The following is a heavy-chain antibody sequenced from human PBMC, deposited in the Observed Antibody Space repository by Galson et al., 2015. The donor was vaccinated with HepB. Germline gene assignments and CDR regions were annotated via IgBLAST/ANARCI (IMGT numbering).Heavy chain of an antibody. CDR1: GFTFSDYY. D-gene: IGHD3/OR15-3a*01. J-gene: IGHJ4*02. CDR3: AREDWGVHPYDY. CDR2: ISTSSSFT. Sequence: SLRLSCAASGFTFSDYYMSWIRQAPGKGLEWVSYISTSSSFTNYADSVKGRFTISRDNAENSLYLQMNSLRAEDTAVYYCAREDWGVHPYDYWGQGILVTVSS. V-gene: IGHV3-11*06.